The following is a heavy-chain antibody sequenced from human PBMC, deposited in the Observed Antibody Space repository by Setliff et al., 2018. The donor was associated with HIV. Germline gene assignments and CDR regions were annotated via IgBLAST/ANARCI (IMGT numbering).Heavy chain of an antibody. CDR2: FYNNENI. CDR1: GGSMSGYY. V-gene: IGHV4-4*07. Sequence: SETLSLTCGVSGGSMSGYYWTWIRQPAGKGLEWIGRFYNNENIRYSPSLKSRVAMSVDTSKNHFSLKLSSVTAADTAVYYCARDMGTDLGVWGQGTLVTVSS. CDR3: ARDMGTDLGV. J-gene: IGHJ4*02. D-gene: IGHD3-3*01.